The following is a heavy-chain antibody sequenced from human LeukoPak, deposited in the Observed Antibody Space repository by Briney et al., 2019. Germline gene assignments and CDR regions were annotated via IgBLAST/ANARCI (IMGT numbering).Heavy chain of an antibody. CDR1: GGSISSSDYY. CDR2: IYYSGST. CDR3: ARHGGFNTPFDY. Sequence: SETLSLTCTVSGGSISSSDYYWGWIRQPPGKGLEWIGSIYYSGSTYYNPSLKSRVTISVDTSKNQFSLKLSSVTAADTAVYYCARHGGFNTPFDYWGHGTLVTVSS. J-gene: IGHJ4*01. D-gene: IGHD2-15*01. V-gene: IGHV4-39*01.